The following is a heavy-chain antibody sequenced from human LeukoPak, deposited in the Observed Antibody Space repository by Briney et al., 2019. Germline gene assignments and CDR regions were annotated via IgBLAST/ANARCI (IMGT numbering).Heavy chain of an antibody. CDR3: AHSGTVTTPHDAFDI. D-gene: IGHD4-17*01. Sequence: ESGPTLVKPTQTLTPTCTFSGFSLSTSGVGVGWIRQPPGKALEWLALIYWNDDKRYSPSLKSRLTITKDTSKNQVVLTMTNMDPVDTATYYCAHSGTVTTPHDAFDIWGQGTMVTVSS. J-gene: IGHJ3*02. CDR2: IYWNDDK. V-gene: IGHV2-5*01. CDR1: GFSLSTSGVG.